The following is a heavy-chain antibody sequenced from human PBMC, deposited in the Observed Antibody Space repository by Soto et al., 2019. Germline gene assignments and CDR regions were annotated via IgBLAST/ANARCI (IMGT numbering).Heavy chain of an antibody. D-gene: IGHD3-10*01. CDR1: GFSLSTSGVA. V-gene: IGHV2-5*02. CDR3: AHRRSYGSGSYFDY. J-gene: IGHJ4*02. Sequence: QITLKESGPTLVKPTQTLTLTCTFSGFSLSTSGVAVGWIRQPPGKALEWLALIYWDDDKRYSPSLKSRLTITEDTSKNQVVLTMTNMDPVDTATYYCAHRRSYGSGSYFDYWGQGTLVTASS. CDR2: IYWDDDK.